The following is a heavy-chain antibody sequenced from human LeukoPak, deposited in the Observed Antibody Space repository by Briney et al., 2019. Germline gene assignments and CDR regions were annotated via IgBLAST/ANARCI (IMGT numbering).Heavy chain of an antibody. Sequence: GGSLRLSCAASGFTFDDYGMNWVRQAPGKGLEWVSGINWSAGSTGYADSVKGRFTISRDNAKNSLYLQMNSLRAEDTAFYYCPRGPGWNSGSPRHFDYWGQGTLVTVSS. V-gene: IGHV3-20*04. J-gene: IGHJ4*02. CDR2: INWSAGST. CDR3: PRGPGWNSGSPRHFDY. D-gene: IGHD1-26*01. CDR1: GFTFDDYG.